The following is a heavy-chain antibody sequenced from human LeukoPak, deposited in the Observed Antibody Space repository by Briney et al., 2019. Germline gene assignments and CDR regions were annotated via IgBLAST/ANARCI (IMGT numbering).Heavy chain of an antibody. J-gene: IGHJ4*02. Sequence: GGSLRLSCAGSGFSFSTYAMTWVRQAPGMGLESVSAISGSGGYTYYADSVKGRFTISRDNSKNTLYLQMNSLRAEDPCINYCAKALGKNPTGGRWLDWGQGTLVTVSS. D-gene: IGHD6-19*01. CDR1: GFSFSTYA. CDR2: ISGSGGYT. CDR3: AKALGKNPTGGRWLD. V-gene: IGHV3-23*01.